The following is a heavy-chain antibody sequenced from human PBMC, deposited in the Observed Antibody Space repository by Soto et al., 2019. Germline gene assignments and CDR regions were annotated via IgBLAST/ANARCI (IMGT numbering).Heavy chain of an antibody. CDR1: GFTFSSSA. D-gene: IGHD2-15*01. Sequence: EVQLLESGGGLVQPGGSLRLSCAASGFTFSSSALTWVRQAPGKGLEWVSSISGSGGTTYYADSVKGRFTISRDTSKNTLYLQMHSLRVEDTAIYYCAKDGGDTCYIGCWFDPWGQGTLVTVSS. CDR2: ISGSGGTT. V-gene: IGHV3-23*01. J-gene: IGHJ5*02. CDR3: AKDGGDTCYIGCWFDP.